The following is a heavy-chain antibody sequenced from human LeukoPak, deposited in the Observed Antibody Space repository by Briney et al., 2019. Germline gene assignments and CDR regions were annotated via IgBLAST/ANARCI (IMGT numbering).Heavy chain of an antibody. CDR3: ARRRYYDGSGYLE. CDR1: GDSFSRSDTY. Sequence: PSETLSLTCSVSGDSFSRSDTYWDWIRQPPGKGLEWIGTIYYSGRTYYSPSLKSRVTMSVDPSNNQSSLNLRSVTAADTAVYYCARRRYYDGSGYLEWGQGTLLSVSS. V-gene: IGHV4-39*01. D-gene: IGHD3-22*01. CDR2: IYYSGRT. J-gene: IGHJ1*01.